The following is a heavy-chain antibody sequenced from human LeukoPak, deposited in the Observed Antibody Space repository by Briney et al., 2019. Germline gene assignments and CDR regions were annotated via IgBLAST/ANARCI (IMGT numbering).Heavy chain of an antibody. D-gene: IGHD3-10*01. CDR1: GFTFSISG. CDR2: ISGSGGST. CDR3: AELHYYYYYMDV. V-gene: IGHV3-23*01. J-gene: IGHJ6*03. Sequence: GGSLRLSCAASGFTFSISGLSWVRQAPGKGLEWVSAISGSGGSTYYADSVKGRFTISRDNSKNTQYLQMNSLRAEDTAVYYCAELHYYYYYMDVWGKGTTVTVSS.